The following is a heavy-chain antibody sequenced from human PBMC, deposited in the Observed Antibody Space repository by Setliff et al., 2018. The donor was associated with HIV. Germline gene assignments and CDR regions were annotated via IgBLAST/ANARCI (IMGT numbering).Heavy chain of an antibody. D-gene: IGHD2-8*01. CDR1: GGSISSSGDY. J-gene: IGHJ6*03. V-gene: IGHV4-31*03. Sequence: SETLSLTCTVSGGSISSSGDYWSWVRQHPGKGLEWSGYIYYTGSTYSNPSLQSRVRISVDTSKNQFSLRLSSVTAADTAVYYCARDSANGKTANLNYMDVWGKGTTVTVSS. CDR2: IYYTGST. CDR3: ARDSANGKTANLNYMDV.